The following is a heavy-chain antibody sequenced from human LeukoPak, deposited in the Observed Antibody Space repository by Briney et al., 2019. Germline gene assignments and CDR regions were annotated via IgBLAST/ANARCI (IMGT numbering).Heavy chain of an antibody. CDR1: GFTVDDYG. Sequence: PGGSLRLACAPSGFTVDDYGISWVRQAPGKGLECVAGINWNVGSTGYADSVKGRFTIARDNAKNSLYLQMTSLRAEDPDLYHCARDARGYRYGYTAYWGQGTLVTVSS. CDR2: INWNVGST. CDR3: ARDARGYRYGYTAY. J-gene: IGHJ4*02. V-gene: IGHV3-20*01. D-gene: IGHD5-18*01.